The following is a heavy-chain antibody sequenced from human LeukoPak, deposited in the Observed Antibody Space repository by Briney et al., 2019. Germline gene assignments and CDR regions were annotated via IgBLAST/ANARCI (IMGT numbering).Heavy chain of an antibody. V-gene: IGHV3-21*01. Sequence: GRSLRLSCAASGFTFSTYAISWVRQAPGKGLEWVSCISSTSNYIFYADSVRGRFTISRDNAKNSLYLQMDSLRAEDTAVYYCARGGIITSYAFEIWGQGAMVTVSS. D-gene: IGHD1-26*01. J-gene: IGHJ3*02. CDR2: ISSTSNYI. CDR3: ARGGIITSYAFEI. CDR1: GFTFSTYA.